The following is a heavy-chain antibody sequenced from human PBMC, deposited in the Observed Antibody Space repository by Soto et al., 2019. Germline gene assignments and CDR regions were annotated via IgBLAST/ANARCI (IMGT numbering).Heavy chain of an antibody. CDR2: ISSSSSYI. CDR3: ARDLYYYDSSGFNY. D-gene: IGHD3-22*01. CDR1: GLTINTYS. J-gene: IGHJ4*02. Sequence: GGSLRLSCVASGLTINTYSMMWVRQAPGKGLEWVSSISSSSSYIYYADSVKGRFTISRDNAKNSLYLQMNSLRAEDTAVYYCARDLYYYDSSGFNYWGQGTLVTVSS. V-gene: IGHV3-21*01.